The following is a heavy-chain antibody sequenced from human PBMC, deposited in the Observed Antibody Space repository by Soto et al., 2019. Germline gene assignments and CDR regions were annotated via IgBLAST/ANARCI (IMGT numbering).Heavy chain of an antibody. D-gene: IGHD5-12*01. CDR3: AGAGGTSSGYDSPRLDP. Sequence: GGSLRLSCAASGFTFSSYGMHWVRQAPGKGLEWVAVIWYDGSNKYYADSVKGRFAISRDNSKNTLYLQMNSLRAEDTAVYYCAGAGGTSSGYDSPRLDPWGQGTMVTVSS. V-gene: IGHV3-33*01. CDR2: IWYDGSNK. J-gene: IGHJ5*02. CDR1: GFTFSSYG.